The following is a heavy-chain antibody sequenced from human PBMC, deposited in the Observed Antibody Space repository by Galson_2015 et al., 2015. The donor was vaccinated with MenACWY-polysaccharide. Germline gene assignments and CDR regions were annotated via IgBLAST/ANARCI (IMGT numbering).Heavy chain of an antibody. V-gene: IGHV3-33*01. J-gene: IGHJ3*02. D-gene: IGHD2-2*01. CDR3: AREGSRIVSPDFDI. Sequence: SLRLSCAASGSRFSNSGMHWVRQAPGKGLEWVAGIQYDGSNKEYADSVKGRFTISRDNSKNTVFLEMNTLGVEDTAVYYCAREGSRIVSPDFDIWGQGTMVTVSS. CDR1: GSRFSNSG. CDR2: IQYDGSNK.